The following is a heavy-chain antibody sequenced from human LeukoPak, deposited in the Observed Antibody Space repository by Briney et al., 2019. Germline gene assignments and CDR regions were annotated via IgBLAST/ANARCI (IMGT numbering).Heavy chain of an antibody. CDR2: ISDTGRST. D-gene: IGHD4-17*01. V-gene: IGHV3-23*01. J-gene: IGHJ4*02. Sequence: GGPLRLSCAASGFTFSSYAMTWVRQAPGKGLEWVSGISDTGRSTYYADSVKGRFTISRSNSKSTLYLQMNSLRDEDTAVYYCAKVLRGLAYYGDYRDWGQGTLVTVSS. CDR3: AKVLRGLAYYGDYRD. CDR1: GFTFSSYA.